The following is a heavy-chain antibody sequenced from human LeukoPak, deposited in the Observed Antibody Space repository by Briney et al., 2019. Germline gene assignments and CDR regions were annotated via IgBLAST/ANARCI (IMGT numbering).Heavy chain of an antibody. D-gene: IGHD3-22*01. Sequence: GGSLRLSCAASGFAFSSYSMNWVRQAPGKGLEWVSYISRSSSTIYYADSVKGRFTISRDNAKNSLYLQMNSLRDEDTAVYYCARDDSSVDWFDPWGQGTLVTVSS. CDR1: GFAFSSYS. CDR3: ARDDSSVDWFDP. CDR2: ISRSSSTI. J-gene: IGHJ5*02. V-gene: IGHV3-48*02.